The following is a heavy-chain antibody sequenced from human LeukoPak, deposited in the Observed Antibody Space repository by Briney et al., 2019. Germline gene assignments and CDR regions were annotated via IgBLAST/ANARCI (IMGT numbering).Heavy chain of an antibody. J-gene: IGHJ5*02. V-gene: IGHV4-4*09. CDR1: GGSIGSYY. CDR2: IYTSGST. Sequence: SETLSLTCTVSGGSIGSYYWSWIRQPPGKGLEWIGYIYTSGSTNYNPSLKSRVTISVETSKNQFSLKLSSLAAADTAVYYCASGHRWGQGTLVTVSS. CDR3: ASGHR.